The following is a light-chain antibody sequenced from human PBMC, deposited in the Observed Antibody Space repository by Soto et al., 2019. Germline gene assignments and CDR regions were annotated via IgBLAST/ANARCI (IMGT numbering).Light chain of an antibody. Sequence: QSALTQPASVSGSPGQSITISCTGASSDVGGYNYVSWYQQHPGKAPKLMIYEVSNRPSGVSNRFSGSKSGNTASLTISGLQAEDEATYYCSSYTSSSLGVFGTGTQLTVL. CDR1: SSDVGGYNY. CDR2: EVS. V-gene: IGLV2-14*01. J-gene: IGLJ1*01. CDR3: SSYTSSSLGV.